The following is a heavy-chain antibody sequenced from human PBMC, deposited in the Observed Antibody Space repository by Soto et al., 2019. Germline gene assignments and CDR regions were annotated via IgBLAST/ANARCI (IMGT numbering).Heavy chain of an antibody. J-gene: IGHJ6*02. CDR3: ARVELLWFGEPSYGMDV. D-gene: IGHD3-10*01. Sequence: ASVKVSCKASGYTFTSYGISWVQQAPGQGLEWMGWISAYNGNTNYAQKLQGRVTMTTDTSTSTAYMELRSLRSDDTAVYYCARVELLWFGEPSYGMDVWGQGTTVTVSS. V-gene: IGHV1-18*04. CDR2: ISAYNGNT. CDR1: GYTFTSYG.